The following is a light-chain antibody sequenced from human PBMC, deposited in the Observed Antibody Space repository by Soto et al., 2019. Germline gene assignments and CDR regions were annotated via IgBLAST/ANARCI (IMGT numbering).Light chain of an antibody. CDR3: QQYGSSPPVT. CDR1: QSVSSSY. Sequence: EIVLTQSPGTLSLSPGYRATLSCRASQSVSSSYLAWYQQKPGQAPRLXLYGASSRATGIPDRFSGSGSGTDLTLTISRLETEDFAVYYCQQYGSSPPVTFGGGTKVDI. V-gene: IGKV3-20*01. CDR2: GAS. J-gene: IGKJ4*01.